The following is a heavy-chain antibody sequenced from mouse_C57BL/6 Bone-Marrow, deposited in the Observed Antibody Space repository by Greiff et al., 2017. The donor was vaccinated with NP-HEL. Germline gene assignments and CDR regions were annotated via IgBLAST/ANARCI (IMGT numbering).Heavy chain of an antibody. CDR3: ARERGFYYYATYYFDY. Sequence: EVHLVESGGGLVKPGGSLKLSCAASGFTFSSYAMSWVRQTPEKRLEWVATISDGGSYTYYPDNVKGRFTISRDNAKNNLYLQMSHLKSEDTAMYYCARERGFYYYATYYFDYWGQGTTLTVSS. V-gene: IGHV5-4*01. D-gene: IGHD1-1*01. CDR2: ISDGGSYT. CDR1: GFTFSSYA. J-gene: IGHJ2*01.